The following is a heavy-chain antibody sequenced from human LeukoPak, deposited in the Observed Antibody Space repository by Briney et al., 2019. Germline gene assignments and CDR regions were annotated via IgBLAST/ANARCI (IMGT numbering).Heavy chain of an antibody. Sequence: PSETLSVTCTVSGGSISSGGYSWSWIRQPPGKGLEWIGYIYHSGSTYYNPSLKSRVTISVDRSKNQFPLKLSSVTAADTAVYYCARYYYDSSGYYYEYWFDPWGQGTLVTVSS. D-gene: IGHD3-22*01. CDR1: GGSISSGGYS. CDR2: IYHSGST. J-gene: IGHJ5*02. CDR3: ARYYYDSSGYYYEYWFDP. V-gene: IGHV4-30-2*01.